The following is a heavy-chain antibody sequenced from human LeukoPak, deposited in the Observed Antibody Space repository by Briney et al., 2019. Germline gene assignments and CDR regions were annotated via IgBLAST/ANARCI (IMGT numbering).Heavy chain of an antibody. CDR1: GGTFSSYA. D-gene: IGHD2-2*01. J-gene: IGHJ6*02. CDR3: ARDVGTNVNYYYYYYGMDV. CDR2: IIPIFGTA. Sequence: PRASVKVSCKASGGTFSSYAISWVRQAPGQGLEWMGGIIPIFGTANYAQKFQGRVTITADESTSTAYMELSSLRSEDTAVYYCARDVGTNVNYYYYYYGMDVWGQGTTVTVS. V-gene: IGHV1-69*13.